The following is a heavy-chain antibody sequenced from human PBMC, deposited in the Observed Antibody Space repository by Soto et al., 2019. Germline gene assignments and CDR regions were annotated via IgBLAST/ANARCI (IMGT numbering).Heavy chain of an antibody. CDR3: ARLLYDSRGYYYLDY. V-gene: IGHV4-38-2*02. J-gene: IGHJ4*02. Sequence: PSEIMSVTCTVFEYNSRSVYYWGCIRQTPGEGLEWIGSIYHSGTIYDNPSLKSRVTISVDMSKNQFSLKLSSVTAADTAVYYCARLLYDSRGYYYLDYWGQGTLVTVSS. CDR1: EYNSRSVYY. CDR2: IYHSGTI. D-gene: IGHD3-22*01.